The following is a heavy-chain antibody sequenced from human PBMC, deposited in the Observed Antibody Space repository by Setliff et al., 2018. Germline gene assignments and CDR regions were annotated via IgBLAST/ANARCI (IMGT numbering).Heavy chain of an antibody. J-gene: IGHJ4*02. Sequence: PSETLSLTCTVSGGSVGNSYYYWNWIRQPPGKGLEWIGSIYYSGTTYSNPSLKSRVTMSVDTSKNQFSLRLNSVTASDTAVYYCATTGTYRYFDYWGQGTLVTVSS. D-gene: IGHD1-1*01. CDR1: GGSVGNSYYY. CDR3: ATTGTYRYFDY. V-gene: IGHV4-39*01. CDR2: IYYSGTT.